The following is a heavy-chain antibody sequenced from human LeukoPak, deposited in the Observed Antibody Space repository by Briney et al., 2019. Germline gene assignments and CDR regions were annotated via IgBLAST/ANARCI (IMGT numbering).Heavy chain of an antibody. CDR1: GGSISSSSYY. CDR3: ARDPAGYSSGWYIVNAFDI. V-gene: IGHV4-39*07. Sequence: SETLSLTCTVSGGSISSSSYYWGWIRQPPGKGLEWIGSIYYSGSTYYNPSLKSRVTISVDTSKNQFSLKLSSVTAADTAVYYCARDPAGYSSGWYIVNAFDIWGQGTMVTVSS. CDR2: IYYSGST. D-gene: IGHD6-19*01. J-gene: IGHJ3*02.